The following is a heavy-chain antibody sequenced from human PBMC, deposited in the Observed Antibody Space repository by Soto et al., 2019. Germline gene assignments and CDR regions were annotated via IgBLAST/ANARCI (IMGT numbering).Heavy chain of an antibody. V-gene: IGHV4-59*01. J-gene: IGHJ4*02. CDR2: ISYIGIT. D-gene: IGHD2-15*01. Sequence: QVQLQESGPGLVKPSETLSLNCTVSGDSINNYYWNWIRQPPGKGLEWIGYISYIGITNYNPSLESRVTISVDTSKNQFSLRLSSVTAADTAVYFCARGYCSGVICYLYYFDYWGQGTLVTVSS. CDR1: GDSINNYY. CDR3: ARGYCSGVICYLYYFDY.